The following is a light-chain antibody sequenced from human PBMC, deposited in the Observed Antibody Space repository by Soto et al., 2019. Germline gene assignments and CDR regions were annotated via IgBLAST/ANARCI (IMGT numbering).Light chain of an antibody. V-gene: IGKV1-27*01. J-gene: IGKJ1*01. CDR3: QKYDGAPWT. CDR1: QPIRKF. Sequence: DIQMTQSPSSLSASLGDRVTITCRASQPIRKFLAWYQQKPGEIPKLLIYAASTLQSGVPSRFSGSGSGTHSTLTIDSLQAEDVAVYYCQKYDGAPWTFGQGTKLEIK. CDR2: AAS.